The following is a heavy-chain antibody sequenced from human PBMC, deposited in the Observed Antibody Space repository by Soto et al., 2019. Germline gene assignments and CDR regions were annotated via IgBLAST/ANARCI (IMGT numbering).Heavy chain of an antibody. CDR1: GYTFTSYG. CDR3: ARFSGGSYNTYYFYYGMDV. CDR2: ISAYNGNT. J-gene: IGHJ6*02. V-gene: IGHV1-18*01. Sequence: ASVKVSCKASGYTFTSYGISWVRQAPGQGLDWMGWISAYNGNTKYAQDLQGRVTMTTDTSTSTAYMELRSLRSDDTAVYYCARFSGGSYNTYYFYYGMDVWGQGTTVTVS. D-gene: IGHD2-15*01.